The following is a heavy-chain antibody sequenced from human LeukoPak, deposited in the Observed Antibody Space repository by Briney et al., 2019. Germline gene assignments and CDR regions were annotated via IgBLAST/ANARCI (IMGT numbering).Heavy chain of an antibody. CDR1: GFTFSSYA. V-gene: IGHV3-23*01. CDR2: ISGSGGST. CDR3: ANRDSYDFWSGVEDY. J-gene: IGHJ4*02. Sequence: PGGSLRLSCAASGFTFSSYAMSWVRQAPGKGLEWVSAISGSGGSTYYADSVKGRFTISRDNSKNTLYLQMNSLRAEDTAGYYCANRDSYDFWSGVEDYWGQGTVVTVSS. D-gene: IGHD3-3*01.